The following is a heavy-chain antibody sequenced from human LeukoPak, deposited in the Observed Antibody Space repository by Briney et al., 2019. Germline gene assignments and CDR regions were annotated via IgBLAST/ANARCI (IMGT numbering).Heavy chain of an antibody. CDR2: INPNSGGT. D-gene: IGHD1-26*01. CDR1: GYTFTGYY. CDR3: ARVGRNSWTVNWFDP. V-gene: IGHV1-2*02. Sequence: ASVKVSCKASGYTFTGYYMHWVRQAPGQGLGWMGWINPNSGGTNYAQKFQGRVTMTRDTSISTAYMELSRLRSDDTAVYYCARVGRNSWTVNWFDPWGQGTLVTVSS. J-gene: IGHJ5*02.